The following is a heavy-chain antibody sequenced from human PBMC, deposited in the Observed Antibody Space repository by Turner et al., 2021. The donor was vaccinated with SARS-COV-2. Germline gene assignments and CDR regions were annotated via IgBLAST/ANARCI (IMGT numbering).Heavy chain of an antibody. CDR2: ISSSSSYI. CDR3: ARDHRPVVVPAAKRAGSYYYGMDV. Sequence: VQLVESGGGLVQPGGSLRLSCAASGFTFSSYSMNWVRQAPGKGLELVSSISSSSSYIYYADSVKGRFTISRDNAKNSLYLQMNSLRAEDTAVYYCARDHRPVVVPAAKRAGSYYYGMDVWGQGTTVTVSS. J-gene: IGHJ6*02. V-gene: IGHV3-21*01. D-gene: IGHD2-2*01. CDR1: GFTFSSYS.